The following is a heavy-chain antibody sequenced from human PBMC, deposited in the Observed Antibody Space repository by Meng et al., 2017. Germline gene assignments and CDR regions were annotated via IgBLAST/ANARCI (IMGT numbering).Heavy chain of an antibody. V-gene: IGHV3-9*01. D-gene: IGHD3-22*01. CDR2: ISWNSGSI. J-gene: IGHJ4*02. Sequence: SLKISCAASGFTFDDYAMHWVRQAPGKGLEWVSGISWNSGSIGYADSVKGRFTISRDNAKNSLYLQMNSLRAEDTAVYYCAKDWDSSGYPDYWGQGTLVTVSS. CDR3: AKDWDSSGYPDY. CDR1: GFTFDDYA.